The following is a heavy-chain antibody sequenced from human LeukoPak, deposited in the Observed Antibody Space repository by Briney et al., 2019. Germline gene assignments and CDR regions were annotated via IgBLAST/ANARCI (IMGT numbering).Heavy chain of an antibody. CDR3: ARVGHSGSYYAY. J-gene: IGHJ4*02. Sequence: GGSLRLSCAASGFTFNSYSMNWVRQAPGKGLLWVSRINSDGSSTSYADSVKGRFTISRDNAKNTLYLQMNSLRAEDTAVYYCARVGHSGSYYAYWGQGTLVTVSS. V-gene: IGHV3-74*01. CDR1: GFTFNSYS. CDR2: INSDGSST. D-gene: IGHD1-26*01.